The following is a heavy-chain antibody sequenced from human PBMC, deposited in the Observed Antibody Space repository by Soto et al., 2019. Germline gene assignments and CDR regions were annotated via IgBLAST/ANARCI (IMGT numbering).Heavy chain of an antibody. V-gene: IGHV3-21*01. CDR1: GFTFSSYT. J-gene: IGHJ4*02. Sequence: EVQLVESGGGLVKPGESLRLSCAASGFTFSSYTINWVRQAPGKGLEWVSSISSSSNYIYYADSVKGRFTISRDKAKDSRYLQMNSLRAEDTAIYYCARGYGDFDYWGQGTLVTVSS. D-gene: IGHD4-17*01. CDR2: ISSSSNYI. CDR3: ARGYGDFDY.